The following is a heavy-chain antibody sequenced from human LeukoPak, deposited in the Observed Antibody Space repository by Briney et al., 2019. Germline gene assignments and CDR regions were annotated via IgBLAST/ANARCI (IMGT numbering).Heavy chain of an antibody. CDR1: GYTFTSYY. CDR2: INPSGGST. Sequence: ASVNVSCKASGYTFTSYYMHWVRQAPGQGLEWMGIINPSGGSTSYAQKFQGRVTMTRDTSTSTVYMELSSLRSEDTAVYYCARAYSTVTTTDYWGQGTLVTISS. V-gene: IGHV1-46*01. D-gene: IGHD4-17*01. CDR3: ARAYSTVTTTDY. J-gene: IGHJ4*02.